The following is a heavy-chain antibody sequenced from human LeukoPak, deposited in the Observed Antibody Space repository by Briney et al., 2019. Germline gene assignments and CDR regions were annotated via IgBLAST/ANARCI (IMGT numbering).Heavy chain of an antibody. D-gene: IGHD6-13*01. Sequence: GGSLRLSCAASGFTFSSYAMSWVRQAPGKGLEWVSAISGSGGSTYYADSVKGRFTISRDNSKNTLYLQMNSLRAEDTAVYYCAKVEGGSSWSSGGRFDYWGQGTLVTVSS. CDR3: AKVEGGSSWSSGGRFDY. CDR2: ISGSGGST. CDR1: GFTFSSYA. J-gene: IGHJ4*02. V-gene: IGHV3-23*01.